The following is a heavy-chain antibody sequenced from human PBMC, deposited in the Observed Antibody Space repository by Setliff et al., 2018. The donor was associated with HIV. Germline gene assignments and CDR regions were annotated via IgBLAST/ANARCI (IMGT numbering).Heavy chain of an antibody. D-gene: IGHD4-4*01. CDR1: GYSISSDYW. CDR2: IYHSGNT. CDR3: ARSVMTTTNYFDY. J-gene: IGHJ4*02. Sequence: PSETLSLTCTVSGYSISSDYWWGWIRQPPGKGLEWIGSIYHSGNTYYNPSLKSRVIISVDMSKNQFSLKLTSVTAADTAVFYCARSVMTTTNYFDYWGPGTLVTSPQ. V-gene: IGHV4-38-2*02.